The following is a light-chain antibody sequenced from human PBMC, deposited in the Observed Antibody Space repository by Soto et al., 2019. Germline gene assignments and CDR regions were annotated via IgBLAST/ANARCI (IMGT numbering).Light chain of an antibody. V-gene: IGKV1-39*01. CDR1: QSVKNY. J-gene: IGKJ2*01. CDR2: AAS. Sequence: DIQLTQSPSSLSASVGDTVTITCRAGQSVKNYLNWYQLKPGKVPKLLIYAASALQSGVPARFVGGTSGTDFTLTIITLQPEDFATYFCQQTYPDRQTFGQGTKLEI. CDR3: QQTYPDRQT.